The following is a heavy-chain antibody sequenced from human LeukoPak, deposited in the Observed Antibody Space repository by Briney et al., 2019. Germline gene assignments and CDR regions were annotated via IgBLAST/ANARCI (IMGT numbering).Heavy chain of an antibody. CDR3: ARAYFIAAAGTSDY. Sequence: ASVKVSCKASGYTFTGYYMHWVRQAPGQGLEWMGWINPNSGGTNYAQKFQGRVTMTTDTSTSTAYMELRSLRSDDTAVYYCARAYFIAAAGTSDYWGQGTLVTVSS. CDR1: GYTFTGYY. J-gene: IGHJ4*02. V-gene: IGHV1-2*02. D-gene: IGHD6-13*01. CDR2: INPNSGGT.